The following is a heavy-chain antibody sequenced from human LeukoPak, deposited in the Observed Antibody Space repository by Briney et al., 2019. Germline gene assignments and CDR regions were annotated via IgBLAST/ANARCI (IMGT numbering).Heavy chain of an antibody. V-gene: IGHV1-18*01. CDR1: GYTFTSYG. D-gene: IGHD2-2*01. CDR3: ARGACSSTSCYFFQH. Sequence: ASVKVSRKASGYTFTSYGISWVRQAPGHGLESMGWISTYNGNTIYAQKLQGRVTMTAEASASTAYMELRSVRSDDAAVYYCARGACSSTSCYFFQHWGRGRLVGVSS. J-gene: IGHJ1*01. CDR2: ISTYNGNT.